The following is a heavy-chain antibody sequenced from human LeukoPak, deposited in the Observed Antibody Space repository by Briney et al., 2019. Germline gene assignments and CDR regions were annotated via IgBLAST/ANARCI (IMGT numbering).Heavy chain of an antibody. CDR2: IIPIFGTA. J-gene: IGHJ5*02. CDR1: GGTFSSYA. Sequence: ASVKVSCKASGGTFSSYAISWVRQAPGQGLEWMGGIIPIFGTANYAQKFQGRVTITADKSTSTDYLELSSLRSEDTAVYYCARDNSVRDEAWWFNPWGQGTLVTVS. D-gene: IGHD5-24*01. CDR3: ARDNSVRDEAWWFNP. V-gene: IGHV1-69*06.